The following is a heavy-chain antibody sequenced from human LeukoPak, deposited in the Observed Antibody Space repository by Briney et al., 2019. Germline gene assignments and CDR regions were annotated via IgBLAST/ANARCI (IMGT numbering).Heavy chain of an antibody. D-gene: IGHD3-10*01. V-gene: IGHV3-30*18. Sequence: GGSLRLSCAASGFTFSSYGMHWVRQAPGKGLEWVAVISYDGSNKYYAGSVKGRFTISRDNSKNTLYLQMNSLRAEDTAVYYCAKVFGELLKDYWGQGTLVTVSS. J-gene: IGHJ4*02. CDR1: GFTFSSYG. CDR3: AKVFGELLKDY. CDR2: ISYDGSNK.